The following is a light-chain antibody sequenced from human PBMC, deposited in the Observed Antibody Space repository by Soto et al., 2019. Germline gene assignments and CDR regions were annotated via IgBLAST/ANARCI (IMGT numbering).Light chain of an antibody. Sequence: DIQMTQSPSTLSASVGDRVTITCRASQSTTSFLAWYQQKPGKAPNLLIHRASTLKSGVPSRVSGSGFGTEFTLTISSLQPDDFATYYCQQYSTYPLTFGGGTEVEI. CDR2: RAS. CDR3: QQYSTYPLT. V-gene: IGKV1-5*03. CDR1: QSTTSF. J-gene: IGKJ4*01.